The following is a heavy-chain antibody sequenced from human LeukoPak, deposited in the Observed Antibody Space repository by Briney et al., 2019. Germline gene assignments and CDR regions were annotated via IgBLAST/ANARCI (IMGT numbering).Heavy chain of an antibody. CDR2: IIPIFDAA. J-gene: IGHJ5*02. CDR1: GGTFSSYA. V-gene: IGHV1-69*13. D-gene: IGHD2-8*01. CDR3: ARDTGNGFPNWFDP. Sequence: SVKVSCKASGGTFSSYAISWVRQAPGQGLEWMGGIIPIFDAANYAQKFQGRVTITADESTSTVYMELSRLRSEDTAVYYCARDTGNGFPNWFDPWGQGTLVTVSA.